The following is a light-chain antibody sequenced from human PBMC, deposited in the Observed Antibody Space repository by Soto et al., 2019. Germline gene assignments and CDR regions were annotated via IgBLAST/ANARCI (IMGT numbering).Light chain of an antibody. J-gene: IGKJ4*01. CDR1: QNIRTN. Sequence: DIVMTQSPATLSVSQGERATLSCRASQNIRTNLAWYQHKPGQAPRLLIYGASTGATGVPARFSGSGSGTEFTLTISSLQSEDFAAYYCQQSNNWPPLTFGGGTKVDIK. CDR3: QQSNNWPPLT. CDR2: GAS. V-gene: IGKV3-15*01.